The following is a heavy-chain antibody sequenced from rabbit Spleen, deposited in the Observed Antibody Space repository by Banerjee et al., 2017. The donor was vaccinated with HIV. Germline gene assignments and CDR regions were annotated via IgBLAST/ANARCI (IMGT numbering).Heavy chain of an antibody. D-gene: IGHD1-1*01. CDR2: IYGGSSGTT. CDR3: ARSVFGSGLGYLSL. J-gene: IGHJ4*01. CDR1: GFSFSSSYW. V-gene: IGHV1S45*01. Sequence: QEQLEESGGDLVKPEGSLTLTCTASGFSFSSSYWICWVRQAPGKGLEWIACIYGGSSGTTYYASWAKGRFTIFKTSSTTVTLQMTSLTAADTATYFCARSVFGSGLGYLSLWGPGTLVTVS.